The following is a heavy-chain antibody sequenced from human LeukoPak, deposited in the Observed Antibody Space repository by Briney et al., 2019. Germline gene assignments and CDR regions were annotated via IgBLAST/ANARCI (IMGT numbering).Heavy chain of an antibody. V-gene: IGHV3-21*01. CDR3: ARDAQRWLHEGSFDY. CDR1: GFTFSTYE. Sequence: GGSLRLSCSASGFTFSTYEMNWVRQAPGKGLEWVSSISSSSSYIYYADSVKGRFTISRDNAKNSLYLQMNSLRAEDTAVYYCARDAQRWLHEGSFDYWGQGTLVTVSS. J-gene: IGHJ4*02. D-gene: IGHD5-24*01. CDR2: ISSSSSYI.